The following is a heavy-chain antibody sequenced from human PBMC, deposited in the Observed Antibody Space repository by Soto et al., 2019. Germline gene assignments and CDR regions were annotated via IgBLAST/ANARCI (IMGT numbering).Heavy chain of an antibody. CDR3: ARSSLRIVTTNFDS. Sequence: GGSLRLASTASGFTFSDYSMNWVRQAPGKGLEWVSYISTTSSTIYYADSVEGRFTISRDNAQNSLYLQMDSLRDEDTAVYYCARSSLRIVTTNFDSWGQGTQVPGSS. V-gene: IGHV3-48*02. CDR2: ISTTSSTI. D-gene: IGHD5-12*01. CDR1: GFTFSDYS. J-gene: IGHJ4*02.